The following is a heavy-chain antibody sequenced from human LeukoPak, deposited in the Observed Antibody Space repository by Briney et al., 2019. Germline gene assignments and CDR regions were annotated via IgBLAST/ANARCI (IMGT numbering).Heavy chain of an antibody. CDR3: ARAPRGSYYAYYFDY. J-gene: IGHJ4*02. CDR1: GGSISSYY. Sequence: PSETLSLTCTVSGGSISSYYWSWIRQPPGKGLEWIGYIYYSGSTNYNPSLKSRVTISVDTSKNQFSLKLSSVTAADTAVYYCARAPRGSYYAYYFDYWGQGTLVTVSS. V-gene: IGHV4-59*01. D-gene: IGHD1-26*01. CDR2: IYYSGST.